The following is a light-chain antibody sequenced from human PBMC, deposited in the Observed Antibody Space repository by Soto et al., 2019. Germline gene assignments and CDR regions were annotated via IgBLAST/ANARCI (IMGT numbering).Light chain of an antibody. V-gene: IGLV1-40*01. CDR2: GNS. CDR1: SSNIGAGYD. J-gene: IGLJ2*01. CDR3: QSYDSSLSGVL. Sequence: QAVVTQPPSVSGAPGQWVTISCTGSSSNIGAGYDVHWYQQLPGTAPKLLIYGNSNRPSGVPDRFSGSKSGTSASLAITGLQAEDEADYFCQSYDSSLSGVLFGGGTKLTVL.